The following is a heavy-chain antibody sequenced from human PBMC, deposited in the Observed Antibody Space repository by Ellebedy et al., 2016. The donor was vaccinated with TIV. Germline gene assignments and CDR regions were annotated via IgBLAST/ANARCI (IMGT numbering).Heavy chain of an antibody. D-gene: IGHD5-18*01. V-gene: IGHV3-21*01. Sequence: GGSLRLXXAASGFTFSSYSMNRVRQAPGKGLEWVSSISSSSSYIYYADSVKGRFTISRDNAKNSLYLQMNSLRAEDTAVYYCARDRGYSYGFDYWGQGTLVTVSS. CDR2: ISSSSSYI. CDR3: ARDRGYSYGFDY. CDR1: GFTFSSYS. J-gene: IGHJ4*02.